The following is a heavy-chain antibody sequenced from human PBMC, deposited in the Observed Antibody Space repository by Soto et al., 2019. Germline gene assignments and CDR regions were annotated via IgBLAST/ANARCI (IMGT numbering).Heavy chain of an antibody. V-gene: IGHV4-59*01. CDR3: ARGSMVRGPTPFDY. J-gene: IGHJ4*02. CDR1: GGSIRSYY. CDR2: VYYSGSA. Sequence: PSETLSLTCNVSGGSIRSYYWNWIRQPPGKTLEWIGDVYYSGSANYNPSLKSRVTISVDMSRNQFSLKLNSVTAADTAVYYCARGSMVRGPTPFDYWRQGTLVTVSS. D-gene: IGHD3-10*01.